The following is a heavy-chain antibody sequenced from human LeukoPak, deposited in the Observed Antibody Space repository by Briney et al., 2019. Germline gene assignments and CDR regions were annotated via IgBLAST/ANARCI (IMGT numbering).Heavy chain of an antibody. J-gene: IGHJ4*02. D-gene: IGHD6-13*01. CDR2: IYHSGST. V-gene: IGHV4-38-2*02. Sequence: SETLSLTCTVSGYSISSGYYWGWIRQPPGKGLEWIGSIYHSGSTYYNPSLKSRVTISVDTSKNQFSLKLSPVTAADTAVYYCARLGSSWTYYFDYWGQGTLVTVSS. CDR1: GYSISSGYY. CDR3: ARLGSSWTYYFDY.